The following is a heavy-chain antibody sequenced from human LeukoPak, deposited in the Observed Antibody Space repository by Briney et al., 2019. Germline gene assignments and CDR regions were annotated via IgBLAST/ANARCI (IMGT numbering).Heavy chain of an antibody. J-gene: IGHJ4*02. CDR2: IYYSGST. Sequence: SETLSLTCTVSGGSVSSGSYYWSWIRQPPGKGLEWIGYIYYSGSTNYNPSLKSRVTISVDTSKNQFSLKLSSVTAADTAVYYCAKSEGSSGWYRNDYWGQGTLVTVSS. V-gene: IGHV4-61*01. D-gene: IGHD6-19*01. CDR3: AKSEGSSGWYRNDY. CDR1: GGSVSSGSYY.